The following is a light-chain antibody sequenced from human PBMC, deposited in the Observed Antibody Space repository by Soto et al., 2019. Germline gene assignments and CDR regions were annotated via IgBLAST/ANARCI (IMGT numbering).Light chain of an antibody. CDR2: KDT. CDR1: ALPKQY. V-gene: IGLV3-25*02. CDR3: QSSDSSGTYVV. Sequence: SSELTQPPSVSVSPGQTARVTCSGDALPKQYVYWNQQKPGQAPGVVIYKDTERPSGIPERFSGSSSGTTVTLTISGVQAEDEADYYCQSSDSSGTYVVFGGGTKVTVL. J-gene: IGLJ2*01.